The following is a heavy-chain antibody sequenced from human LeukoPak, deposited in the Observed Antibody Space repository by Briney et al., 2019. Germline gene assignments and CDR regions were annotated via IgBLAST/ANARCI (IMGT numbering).Heavy chain of an antibody. CDR3: AREGSDFWSGYSKGYFDY. J-gene: IGHJ4*02. CDR2: IGSSVGTR. Sequence: PGGSLRLSCAVSGFTFSSYNMNWVRRAPGKGLEWVSYIGSSVGTRYYADSVKGRFTISRDNGKHSLYLQMNSLGAEDPAVYYCAREGSDFWSGYSKGYFDYWGQGTLVTVSS. D-gene: IGHD3-3*01. V-gene: IGHV3-48*01. CDR1: GFTFSSYN.